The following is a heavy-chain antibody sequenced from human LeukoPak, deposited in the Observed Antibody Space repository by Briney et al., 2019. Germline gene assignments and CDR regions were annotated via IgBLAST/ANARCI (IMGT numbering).Heavy chain of an antibody. CDR2: IRYDGSNK. CDR1: GFTFSSYG. J-gene: IGHJ6*03. Sequence: GGSLRLSCAASGFTFSSYGMHWVRQAPGKGLEWVAFIRYDGSNKYYADSVKGRFTISRDNSKNTLYLQMNSLRAEDTAVYYCAKSHKRYYYYYMDVWGKGTTVTVSS. V-gene: IGHV3-30*02. CDR3: AKSHKRYYYYYMDV.